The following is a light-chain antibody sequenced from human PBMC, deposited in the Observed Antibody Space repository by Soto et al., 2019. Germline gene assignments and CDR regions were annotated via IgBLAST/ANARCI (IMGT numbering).Light chain of an antibody. CDR2: GNS. V-gene: IGLV1-40*01. CDR1: SSNIGAGYD. Sequence: SVLTQPPSVSGAPGQRDTISCTGSSSNIGAGYDVHWYQQLPGTAPKLLIYGNSNRPSGVPDRFSGSKSGTSASLAITGLQAEDEADYYCQSYDSSLSGYVFGTGTKVTVL. CDR3: QSYDSSLSGYV. J-gene: IGLJ1*01.